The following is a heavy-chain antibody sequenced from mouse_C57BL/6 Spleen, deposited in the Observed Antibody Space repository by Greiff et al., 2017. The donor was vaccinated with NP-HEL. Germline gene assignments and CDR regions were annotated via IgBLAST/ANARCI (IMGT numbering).Heavy chain of an antibody. J-gene: IGHJ2*01. CDR2: IYPGAGDT. CDR3: ARGGYDFDY. CDR1: GYAFSSSW. V-gene: IGHV1-82*01. D-gene: IGHD2-2*01. Sequence: VKLQESGPELVKPGASVQISCKASGYAFSSSWLNWVQQRPGPGLEWICRIYPGAGDTNYNGKFKGKATLTADKSSSTAYMQLSSLTSEDSAVYFCARGGYDFDYWGQGTTLTVSS.